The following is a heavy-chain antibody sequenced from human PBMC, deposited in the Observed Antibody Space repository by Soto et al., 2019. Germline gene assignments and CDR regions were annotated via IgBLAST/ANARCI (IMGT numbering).Heavy chain of an antibody. CDR2: ISYDGSNK. CDR3: AKDKWVQLWPRGDAFDI. V-gene: IGHV3-30*18. J-gene: IGHJ3*02. Sequence: QVQLVESGGGVVQPGRSLRLSCAASGFTFSSYGMHWVRQAPGKGLEWVAVISYDGSNKYYADSVKGRFTISRDNSKNTLYLQMNSLRAEDTAVYYCAKDKWVQLWPRGDAFDIWGQGTMVTVSS. CDR1: GFTFSSYG. D-gene: IGHD5-18*01.